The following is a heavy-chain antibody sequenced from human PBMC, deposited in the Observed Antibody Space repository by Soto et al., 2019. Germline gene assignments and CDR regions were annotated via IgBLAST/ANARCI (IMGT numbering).Heavy chain of an antibody. CDR1: GFTFNSYT. J-gene: IGHJ4*02. D-gene: IGHD6-13*01. V-gene: IGHV3-23*01. CDR3: ERFGIATPGGLDY. CDR2: ISGSGGTT. Sequence: EVQLLESGGGLVQPGGSLRLSCAASGFTFNSYTIRWVRQAPGKGLEWVSSISGSGGTTYYADYVKGRFTISRDNSKNFLYLEMNNPRAEDTAVYYCERFGIATPGGLDYWGQGTLVTVSS.